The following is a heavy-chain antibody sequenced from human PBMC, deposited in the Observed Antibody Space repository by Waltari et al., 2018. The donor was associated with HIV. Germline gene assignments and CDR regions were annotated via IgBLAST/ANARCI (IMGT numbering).Heavy chain of an antibody. CDR2: INPASCVT. V-gene: IGHV1-2*06. CDR3: ARGEDVTLTHLPPGFRLEF. CDR1: GEKFTTTF. Sequence: QCASEVRAPGASVPLTCNASGEKFTTTFRYWLWRAPGQGLKWLGRINPASCVTTYSKTFHIRVTMTRDTSSASTYMELPRLTSADTATYFCARGEDVTLTHLPPGFRLEFWGQGSVVNVSS. J-gene: IGHJ3*01. D-gene: IGHD1-26*01.